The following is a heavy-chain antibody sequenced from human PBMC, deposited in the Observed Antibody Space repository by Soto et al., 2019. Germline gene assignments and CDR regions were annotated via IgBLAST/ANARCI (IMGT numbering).Heavy chain of an antibody. CDR2: INHSGST. Sequence: QVQLQQWGAGLLKPSETLSLTCAVYGGSFSGYYWSWIRQPPGKGLEWIGEINHSGSTNYNPSLKSRDTISVDTSKNQFSLKLSSVTAADTAVYYCARATPGPHYYYYYYMDVWGKGTTVTVSS. CDR3: ARATPGPHYYYYYYMDV. J-gene: IGHJ6*03. CDR1: GGSFSGYY. V-gene: IGHV4-34*01.